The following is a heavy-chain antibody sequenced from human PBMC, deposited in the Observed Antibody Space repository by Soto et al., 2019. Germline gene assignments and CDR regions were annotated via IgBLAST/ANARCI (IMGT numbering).Heavy chain of an antibody. Sequence: PSETLSLTCTVSGGSISSGGYYWSWIRQHPGRGLEWIGYIYYSGSTYYNPSLKSRVTISVDTSKNQFSLKLSSVTAADTAVYYCARSPANYYDSSGYYPQGNWFDPWGQGTLVTVPQ. CDR3: ARSPANYYDSSGYYPQGNWFDP. V-gene: IGHV4-31*03. CDR2: IYYSGST. D-gene: IGHD3-22*01. CDR1: GGSISSGGYY. J-gene: IGHJ5*02.